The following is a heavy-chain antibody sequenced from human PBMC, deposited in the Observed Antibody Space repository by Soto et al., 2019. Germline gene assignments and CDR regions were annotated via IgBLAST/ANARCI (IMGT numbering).Heavy chain of an antibody. CDR1: GFTVSSNY. D-gene: IGHD6-19*01. V-gene: IGHV3-53*01. CDR3: ARDLIAVAGTYYYYYGMDV. J-gene: IGHJ6*02. CDR2: IYSGGST. Sequence: PGGSLRLSCAASGFTVSSNYMSWVRQAPGKGLEWVSVIYSGGSTYYADSVKGRFTISRDNSKNTLYLQMNSLRAEDTAVYYCARDLIAVAGTYYYYYGMDVWGQGTTVTVSS.